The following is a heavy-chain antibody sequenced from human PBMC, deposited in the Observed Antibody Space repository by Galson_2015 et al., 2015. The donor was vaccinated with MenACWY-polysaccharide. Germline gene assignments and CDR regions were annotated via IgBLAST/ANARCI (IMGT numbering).Heavy chain of an antibody. D-gene: IGHD5-24*01. CDR2: INFNGDYT. CDR3: AKDGTKNGYSYFDH. V-gene: IGHV3-23*01. J-gene: IGHJ4*02. Sequence: SLRLSCAASGFTFNLYSMSWVRQAPGKGLEWVSSINFNGDYTFYIDSVKGRFTISRDNSRGTLYLQMDSLKAEDTATYYCAKDGTKNGYSYFDHWGQGTLITVSS. CDR1: GFTFNLYS.